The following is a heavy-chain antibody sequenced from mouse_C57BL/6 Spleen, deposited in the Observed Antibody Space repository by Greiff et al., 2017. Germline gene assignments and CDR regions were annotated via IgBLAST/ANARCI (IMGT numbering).Heavy chain of an antibody. CDR2: IHPNSGST. V-gene: IGHV1-64*01. D-gene: IGHD2-1*01. J-gene: IGHJ1*03. Sequence: VQLQQPGAELVKPGASVKLSCKASGYTFTSYWMHWVKQRPGQGLEWIGMIHPNSGSTNYNEKFKSKATLTVDKSSSTAYMQLSSLTSEDSAVYYCARGRCNYSDWYFDVWGTGTTVTVSS. CDR1: GYTFTSYW. CDR3: ARGRCNYSDWYFDV.